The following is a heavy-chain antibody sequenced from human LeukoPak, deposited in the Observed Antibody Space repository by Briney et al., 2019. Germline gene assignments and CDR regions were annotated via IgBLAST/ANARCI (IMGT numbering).Heavy chain of an antibody. Sequence: PSETLSLTCTVSGGSIGSYYWSWIRQPPGKGLEWIGYIYYSGSTNYSPSLKSRVTISVDTSKNQFSLKLSSVTAADTAVYYCARGVTYYDFWSGSHSFDPWGQGTLVTVSS. CDR2: IYYSGST. D-gene: IGHD3-3*01. CDR1: GGSIGSYY. CDR3: ARGVTYYDFWSGSHSFDP. J-gene: IGHJ5*02. V-gene: IGHV4-59*01.